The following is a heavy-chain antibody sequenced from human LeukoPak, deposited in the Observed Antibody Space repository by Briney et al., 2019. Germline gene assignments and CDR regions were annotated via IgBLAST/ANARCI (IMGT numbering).Heavy chain of an antibody. CDR3: ARERIAVAGIRSYPDY. Sequence: SETLSLTCTVSGGSISSGDYYWSWIRQPPGKGLEWIGYIYYSGSTYYNPSLKSRVTISVDTSKNQFSLKLSSVAAADTAVYYCARERIAVAGIRSYPDYWGQGTLVTVSS. D-gene: IGHD6-19*01. CDR1: GGSISSGDYY. J-gene: IGHJ4*02. CDR2: IYYSGST. V-gene: IGHV4-30-4*08.